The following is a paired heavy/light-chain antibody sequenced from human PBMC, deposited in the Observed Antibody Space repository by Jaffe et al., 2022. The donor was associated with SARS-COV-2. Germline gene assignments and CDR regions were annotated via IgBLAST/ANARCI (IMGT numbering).Heavy chain of an antibody. CDR2: IKSKTDGGTI. Sequence: EVQVVESGGGLVKPGGSLRLSCAASGFTLTNAWMSWVRQAPGKGLEWVGRIKSKTDGGTIDYAAPVQGRFTISRDDSRNTMYLQMNNLKTEDTGIYYCTRVNYAAFDVWGQGAMVTVSS. J-gene: IGHJ3*01. V-gene: IGHV3-15*01. CDR3: TRVNYAAFDV. CDR1: GFTLTNAW. D-gene: IGHD2-2*01.
Light chain of an antibody. CDR1: SGSVSPTFY. Sequence: QTVVTQEPSLSVSPGRTVTLTCGLTSGSVSPTFYPSWYQQTPGQTPRTLIYNINIRSSGVPDRFSGSILGNKAALTITGAQADDESDYYCVLYMGPGIWVFGGGTRLTVL. J-gene: IGLJ3*02. CDR2: NIN. V-gene: IGLV8-61*01. CDR3: VLYMGPGIWV.